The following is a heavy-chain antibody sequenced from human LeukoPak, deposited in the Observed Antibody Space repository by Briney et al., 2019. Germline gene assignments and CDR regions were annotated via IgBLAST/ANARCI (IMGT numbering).Heavy chain of an antibody. V-gene: IGHV4-59*01. CDR1: GGSISSYY. J-gene: IGHJ4*02. Sequence: SETLSLTCTVSGGSISSYYWSWIRHPPGKGLEWIGYIYYGGSTNYNPSLKSRVTISPDTSKNQFSLKLRSVTAADTAVYYCGRGGGIESAVTTYDIDYWGQGTLVTVSS. CDR2: IYYGGST. CDR3: GRGGGIESAVTTYDIDY. D-gene: IGHD4-17*01.